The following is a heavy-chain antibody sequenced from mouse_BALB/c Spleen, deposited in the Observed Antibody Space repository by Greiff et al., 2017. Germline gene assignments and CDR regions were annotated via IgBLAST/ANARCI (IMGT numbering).Heavy chain of an antibody. CDR1: GYTFSSYW. V-gene: IGHV1-9*01. CDR3: ARFERRVDY. D-gene: IGHD1-2*01. CDR2: ILPGSGST. Sequence: QVQLKQSGAELMKPGASVKISCKATGYTFSSYWIEWVKQRPGHGLEWIGEILPGSGSTNYNEKFKGKATFTADTSSNTAYMQLSSLTSEDSAVYYCARFERRVDYWGQGTSVTVSS. J-gene: IGHJ4*01.